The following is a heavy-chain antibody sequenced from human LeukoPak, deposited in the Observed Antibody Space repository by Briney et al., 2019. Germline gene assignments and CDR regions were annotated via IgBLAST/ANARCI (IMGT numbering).Heavy chain of an antibody. CDR1: GFTFSSSA. CDR3: ARDRTSSGYFDY. D-gene: IGHD2-2*01. CDR2: VSDDAINT. J-gene: IGHJ4*02. V-gene: IGHV3-30*01. Sequence: PGRSLRLSCAASGFTFSSSAMHWVRQAPGKGLEWVAVVSDDAINTYYADSVKGRSTISKDNSKNKLYLQMNSLRAEDTAVYFCARDRTSSGYFDYWGQGTLVTVSS.